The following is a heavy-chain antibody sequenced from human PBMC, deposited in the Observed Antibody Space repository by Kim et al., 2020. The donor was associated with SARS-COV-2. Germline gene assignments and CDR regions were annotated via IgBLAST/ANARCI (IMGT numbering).Heavy chain of an antibody. D-gene: IGHD3-16*02. CDR1: GFTFSSYA. J-gene: IGHJ4*02. Sequence: GGSLRLSCAASGFTFSSYAMSWVRQAPGKGLEWVSAISGSGGSTYYADSVKGRFTISRDNSKNTLYLQMNSLRAEDTAVYYCAKESRQFGGVIEAALGYWGQGTLVTVSS. V-gene: IGHV3-23*01. CDR3: AKESRQFGGVIEAALGY. CDR2: ISGSGGST.